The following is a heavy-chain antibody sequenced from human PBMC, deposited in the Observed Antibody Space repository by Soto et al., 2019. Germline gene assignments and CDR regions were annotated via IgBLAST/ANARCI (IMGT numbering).Heavy chain of an antibody. J-gene: IGHJ4*02. CDR2: INPNSGRT. D-gene: IGHD2-21*02. Sequence: GASVKVSCKASGYTFTGYYMHWVRQAPGQGLEWMGWINPNSGRTNYAQKFKGRVTMTRDTSISTAYMELSRLRSDDTAVYYCARDRDFYGSSHCIDYWGQGTVVTVS. V-gene: IGHV1-2*02. CDR1: GYTFTGYY. CDR3: ARDRDFYGSSHCIDY.